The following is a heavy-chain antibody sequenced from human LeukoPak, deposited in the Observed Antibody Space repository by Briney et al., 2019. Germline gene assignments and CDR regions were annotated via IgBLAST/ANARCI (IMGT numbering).Heavy chain of an antibody. CDR2: ISYDGSNE. Sequence: GGSLRLSCAASGFTFSSYVMHWVREAPGKGLEWVAIISYDGSNEYYADSVKGRFTISRDNAKNTLYLQMNSLRAEDTAVYYCAKIEGHDYGDYRGWFDPWGQGTLVTVSS. J-gene: IGHJ5*02. D-gene: IGHD4-17*01. CDR3: AKIEGHDYGDYRGWFDP. CDR1: GFTFSSYV. V-gene: IGHV3-30*04.